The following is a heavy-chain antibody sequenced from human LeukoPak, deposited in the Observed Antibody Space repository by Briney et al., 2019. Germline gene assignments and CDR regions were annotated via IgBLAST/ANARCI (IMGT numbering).Heavy chain of an antibody. CDR3: ARVYYYDSSGYSYYFDY. CDR2: IKQDGSEK. J-gene: IGHJ4*02. CDR1: GFTFSSYW. D-gene: IGHD3-22*01. V-gene: IGHV3-7*04. Sequence: PGGSLRLSCAASGFTFSSYWMSWVRQAPGKGLEWVANIKQDGSEKYYVDSVKGRFTTSRDNAKNSLYLQMNSLRAEDTAVYYCARVYYYDSSGYSYYFDYWGQGTLVTVSS.